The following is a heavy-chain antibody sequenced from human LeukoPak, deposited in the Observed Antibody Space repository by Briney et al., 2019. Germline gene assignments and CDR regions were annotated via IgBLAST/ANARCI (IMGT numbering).Heavy chain of an antibody. Sequence: SVKVSCKASGGSYSRYAISWVRQAPGQGLEWMGGIIPIFGTANYAQKFQGRVTITADESTRTAYMELRTLRSEDTAIYYCARGSGETGGYYYVYWGRGTPVTVSS. D-gene: IGHD3-22*01. J-gene: IGHJ4*02. V-gene: IGHV1-69*01. CDR2: IIPIFGTA. CDR3: ARGSGETGGYYYVY. CDR1: GGSYSRYA.